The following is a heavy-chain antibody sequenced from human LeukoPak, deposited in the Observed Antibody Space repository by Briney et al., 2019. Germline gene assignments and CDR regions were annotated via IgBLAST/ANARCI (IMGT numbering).Heavy chain of an antibody. Sequence: PGGTLRLSCAASGFTFSSYSMNWVRQAPGKGLEWVSYISSSSSTIYYADSVKGRFTISRDNAKNSLYLQMNSLRAEDTAVYYCARDGCSSTSCQPGYKDYYYMDVWGKGTTVTVS. J-gene: IGHJ6*03. CDR3: ARDGCSSTSCQPGYKDYYYMDV. V-gene: IGHV3-48*04. D-gene: IGHD2-2*01. CDR2: ISSSSSTI. CDR1: GFTFSSYS.